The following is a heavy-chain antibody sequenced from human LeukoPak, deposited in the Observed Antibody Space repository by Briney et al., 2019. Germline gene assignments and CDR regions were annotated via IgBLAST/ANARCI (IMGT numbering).Heavy chain of an antibody. D-gene: IGHD2-15*01. V-gene: IGHV3-21*01. Sequence: GGSLRLSCAASGFTFSSYSMNWVRQAPGKGLEWVSSISSSSSYIYYADSVKGRFTISRDNAKNSLYLQMNSLRAEDTAVYYCARDREGSGAFDIWGQGTMVTVSS. CDR3: ARDREGSGAFDI. J-gene: IGHJ3*02. CDR2: ISSSSSYI. CDR1: GFTFSSYS.